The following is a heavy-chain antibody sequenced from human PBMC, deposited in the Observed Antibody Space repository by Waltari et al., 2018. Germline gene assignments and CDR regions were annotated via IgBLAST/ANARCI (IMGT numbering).Heavy chain of an antibody. Sequence: QVQLQQWGAGLLKPSETLSLTCAVYGGSFSGYYWSWIRQPPGKGLEWIGEIKHSGSTNYNPSHKSRVTISVGTPKNQFSLKLSSVTAADTAVYYCARGLIVVVPAWHWFDPWGQGTLVTVSS. J-gene: IGHJ5*02. CDR3: ARGLIVVVPAWHWFDP. V-gene: IGHV4-34*01. CDR1: GGSFSGYY. CDR2: IKHSGST. D-gene: IGHD2-2*01.